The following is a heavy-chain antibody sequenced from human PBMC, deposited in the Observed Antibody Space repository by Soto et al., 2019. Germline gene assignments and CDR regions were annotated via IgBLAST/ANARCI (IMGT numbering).Heavy chain of an antibody. D-gene: IGHD3-10*01. J-gene: IGHJ6*02. Sequence: GGSLRLSCAASGFTFDDYAMHWVRQAPGKGLEWVSLISWDGGSTYYADSVKGRFTISRDNSKNSLYLQINSLRAEDTALYYCAKDLGYTKSYGSGSYYYYYGMDVWGQGTTVTVSS. CDR3: AKDLGYTKSYGSGSYYYYYGMDV. CDR1: GFTFDDYA. V-gene: IGHV3-43D*03. CDR2: ISWDGGST.